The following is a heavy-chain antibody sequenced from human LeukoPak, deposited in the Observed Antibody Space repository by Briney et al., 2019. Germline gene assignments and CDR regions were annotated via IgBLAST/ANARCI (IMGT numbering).Heavy chain of an antibody. V-gene: IGHV1-2*02. J-gene: IGHJ6*02. CDR1: GYTFTGYY. Sequence: ASVKVSCKASGYTFTGYYMHWARQAPGQGLEWMGWINPNSGGTNYAQKFQGRVTMTRDTSISTAYMELSRLRSDDTAVYYCARDIPVWLDIVVVPAAINYYGMDVWGQGTTVTVSS. D-gene: IGHD2-2*03. CDR3: ARDIPVWLDIVVVPAAINYYGMDV. CDR2: INPNSGGT.